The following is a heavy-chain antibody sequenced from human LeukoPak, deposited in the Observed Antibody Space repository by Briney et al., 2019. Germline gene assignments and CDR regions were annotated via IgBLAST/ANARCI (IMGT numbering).Heavy chain of an antibody. CDR2: MNPNSGNT. Sequence: GASVKVSCKASGYTFTSYDINWVRQATGQGLEWMGWMNPNSGNTGYAQKFQGRVTITRNTSISTAYMELSSLRSEDTAVYYCARDSLWKGYYYMDVWGKGTTVTVSS. CDR1: GYTFTSYD. V-gene: IGHV1-8*01. CDR3: ARDSLWKGYYYMDV. J-gene: IGHJ6*03. D-gene: IGHD2/OR15-2a*01.